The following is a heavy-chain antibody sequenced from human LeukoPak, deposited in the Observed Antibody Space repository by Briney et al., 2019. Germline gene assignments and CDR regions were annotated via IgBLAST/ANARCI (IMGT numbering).Heavy chain of an antibody. CDR3: ARGGSFTIAPFDY. D-gene: IGHD3-3*01. J-gene: IGHJ4*02. Sequence: GGSLRLSYAASGFTVRSNYMSWARQAPGKGLEWVSVIHSGGSTYYADSVKGRFTISRDNSKNTLYLQMNSLRAEDTAVYYCARGGSFTIAPFDYWGQGTLVTVSS. CDR1: GFTVRSNY. V-gene: IGHV3-53*01. CDR2: IHSGGST.